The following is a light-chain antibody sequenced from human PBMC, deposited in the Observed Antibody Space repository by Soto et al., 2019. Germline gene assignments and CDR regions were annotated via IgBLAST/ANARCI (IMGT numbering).Light chain of an antibody. V-gene: IGLV2-14*01. J-gene: IGLJ2*01. CDR2: EVT. Sequence: QSALTQPASVSGSPGQSITISCTGTNSDVGDYNYLSWYQHHPGKAPKLMIYEVTNRPSGVSNRFSGSKSGNTASLTISGLQAEDGADYYCSSYTSSSTIIFGGGTKLTVL. CDR3: SSYTSSSTII. CDR1: NSDVGDYNY.